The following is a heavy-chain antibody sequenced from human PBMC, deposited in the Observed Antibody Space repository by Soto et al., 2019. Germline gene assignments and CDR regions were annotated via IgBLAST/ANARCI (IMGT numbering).Heavy chain of an antibody. CDR3: ARAYDFWSGYYSISDY. J-gene: IGHJ4*02. CDR2: ISYDGSNK. CDR1: GFTFSSYA. Sequence: QVHLVESGGGVVQPGRSLRLSCAASGFTFSSYAMHWVRQAPGKGLEWVAVISYDGSNKYYADSVKGRFTISRDNSKNTLYLQMNSLRAEDTAVYYCARAYDFWSGYYSISDYWGQGTLVTVSS. D-gene: IGHD3-3*01. V-gene: IGHV3-30-3*01.